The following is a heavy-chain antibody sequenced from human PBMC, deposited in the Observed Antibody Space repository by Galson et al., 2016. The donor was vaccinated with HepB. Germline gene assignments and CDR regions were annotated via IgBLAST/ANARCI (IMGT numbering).Heavy chain of an antibody. CDR2: ISHDGTTT. V-gene: IGHV3-30*03. CDR3: AGAFDY. Sequence: SLRLSCAASGFTFNNYDMHWVRQAPGKGLDWVAVISHDGTTTYSADSVKGRFTISRDNSKHTLYLQMTSLRPEDTAIYYCAGAFDYWGQGILVTVSS. J-gene: IGHJ4*02. CDR1: GFTFNNYD.